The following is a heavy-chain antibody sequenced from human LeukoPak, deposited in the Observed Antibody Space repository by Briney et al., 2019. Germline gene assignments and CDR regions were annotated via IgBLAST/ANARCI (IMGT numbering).Heavy chain of an antibody. D-gene: IGHD3-16*02. J-gene: IGHJ4*02. Sequence: SVKVSCKASGGTFSSYAISWVRQAPGQGLEWMGGIIPIFGTANCAQKFQGRVTITADESTSTAYMELSSLRSEDTAVYYCARDGDYVWGSYRNWGQGTLVTVSS. CDR2: IIPIFGTA. CDR1: GGTFSSYA. CDR3: ARDGDYVWGSYRN. V-gene: IGHV1-69*01.